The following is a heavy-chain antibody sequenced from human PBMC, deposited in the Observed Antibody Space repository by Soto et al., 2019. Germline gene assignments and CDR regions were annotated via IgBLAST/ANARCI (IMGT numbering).Heavy chain of an antibody. V-gene: IGHV3-13*01. CDR3: ARRGIDTMSGFDALDV. D-gene: IGHD6-25*01. Sequence: PGGSLRLSCTTSGFTFSTYDMHWVRQVTGKGLEWASGIVVAGDTYYPDSVKGRFTISRENAKNSLYLQMDSLRVEDTAVYYCARRGIDTMSGFDALDVWGLGTKVTVSS. J-gene: IGHJ3*01. CDR2: IVVAGDT. CDR1: GFTFSTYD.